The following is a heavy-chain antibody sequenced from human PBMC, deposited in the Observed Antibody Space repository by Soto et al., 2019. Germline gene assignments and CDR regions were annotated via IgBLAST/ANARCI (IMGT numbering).Heavy chain of an antibody. J-gene: IGHJ4*02. Sequence: SETLSLTCAVYGGSFSGYYWSWIRQPPGKGLEWIGEINHSGSTNYNPSLKSRVTTSVDTSKNQFSLKLSSVTAADTAVYYCARGIDSGYDYGYFDYWGRGTLVTVSS. V-gene: IGHV4-34*01. CDR1: GGSFSGYY. D-gene: IGHD5-12*01. CDR2: INHSGST. CDR3: ARGIDSGYDYGYFDY.